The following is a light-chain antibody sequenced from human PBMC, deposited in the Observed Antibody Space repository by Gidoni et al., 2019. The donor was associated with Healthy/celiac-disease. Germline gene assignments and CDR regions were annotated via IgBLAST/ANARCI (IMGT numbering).Light chain of an antibody. J-gene: IGKJ2*01. Sequence: DIVITQSPYSLAVSLGERATINCKSSQTIFYSSNNNNYLAWYQQKPRQPPKLLIYWESTRESGVPERFSGSGSGTDFTLTISSLQAEDVAVYYCQKYYSTPYTFGQGTKLEIK. V-gene: IGKV4-1*01. CDR3: QKYYSTPYT. CDR2: WES. CDR1: QTIFYSSNNNNY.